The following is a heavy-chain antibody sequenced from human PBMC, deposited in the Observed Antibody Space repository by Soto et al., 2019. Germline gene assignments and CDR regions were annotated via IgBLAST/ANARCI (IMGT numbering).Heavy chain of an antibody. CDR2: IYSGGDT. Sequence: GGSLRLSCAASGFTVSSNYMSWVRQAPGKGLEWVSIIYSGGDTYYTDSVKGRFTISRHNPQNTVFLQMNSLRAEDTAVYYCARAIWVGGPPDPWGQGTLVTVSS. D-gene: IGHD3-10*01. CDR1: GFTVSSNY. J-gene: IGHJ5*02. V-gene: IGHV3-53*04. CDR3: ARAIWVGGPPDP.